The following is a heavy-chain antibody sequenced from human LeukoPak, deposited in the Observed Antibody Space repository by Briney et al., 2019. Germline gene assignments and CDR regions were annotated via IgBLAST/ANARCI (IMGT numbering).Heavy chain of an antibody. CDR1: GYTFSTYD. D-gene: IGHD6-13*01. CDR3: ARGRWGMAAAGTLNWFDP. V-gene: IGHV1-8*01. Sequence: GSSVPDSFMSSGYTFSTYDINWMRQASGLGLGWLGLMNPNSGNSGYAQNCQGRGTMTRNTSISTAYMELSSLRSEDAAVYYYARGRWGMAAAGTLNWFDPWGQGTLVTVSS. J-gene: IGHJ5*02. CDR2: MNPNSGNS.